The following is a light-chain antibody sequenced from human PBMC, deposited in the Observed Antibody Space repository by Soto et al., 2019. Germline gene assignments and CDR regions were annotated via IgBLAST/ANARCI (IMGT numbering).Light chain of an antibody. V-gene: IGKV3-20*01. CDR3: QQYSLSPLT. J-gene: IGKJ4*01. Sequence: EIVLTQSPGTLSLSPGESATLSCRASQSIFSSYLAWYQQKPGQAPRLLIYGASSRATGIPDRFSGDGSGTDFTLKISSLDPEDFAVYYCQQYSLSPLTFGGGTKVEIK. CDR2: GAS. CDR1: QSIFSSY.